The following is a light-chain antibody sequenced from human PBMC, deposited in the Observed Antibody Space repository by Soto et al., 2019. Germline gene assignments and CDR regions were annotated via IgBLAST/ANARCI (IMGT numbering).Light chain of an antibody. J-gene: IGLJ1*01. V-gene: IGLV2-11*01. CDR2: DVT. Sequence: QSVLTQPRSVSGSPGQSLTISCTGTSSDVGGYNYVSWYQQYPGKVPKLMIYDVTKRPSGVPDRFSGSKSGNTASLTISGLQAEDEAGYYCCSHAGSYPYVFRTGTKPTGL. CDR3: CSHAGSYPYV. CDR1: SSDVGGYNY.